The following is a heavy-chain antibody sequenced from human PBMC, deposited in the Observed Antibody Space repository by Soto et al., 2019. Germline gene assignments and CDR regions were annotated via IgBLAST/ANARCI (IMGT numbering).Heavy chain of an antibody. CDR3: ARLGRNWSTRY. CDR2: IDPSDSYT. J-gene: IGHJ4*02. D-gene: IGHD1-20*01. Sequence: ESLTISGKGSGYSFTSYWIGLVRQMPGKGLEWMGRIDPSDSYTNYSPSFQGHVTISADKSISTAYLQWSSLKASDTAMYYCARLGRNWSTRYWGQGTMVTVSS. CDR1: GYSFTSYW. V-gene: IGHV5-10-1*01.